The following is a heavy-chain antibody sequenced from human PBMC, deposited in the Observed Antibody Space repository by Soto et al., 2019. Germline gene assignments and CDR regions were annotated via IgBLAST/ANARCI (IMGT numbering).Heavy chain of an antibody. CDR2: ISYDGSNK. V-gene: IGHV3-30*03. CDR1: GFTFSSYG. J-gene: IGHJ5*02. D-gene: IGHD3-22*01. CDR3: ATEYYCDSSGYGRWCDP. Sequence: QVQLVESGGGVVQPGRSLRLSCAASGFTFSSYGMHWVRQAPGKGLEWVAVISYDGSNKYYADSVKGRFTISRDNSKKTLYLQMHSLRAEDTAVYYFATEYYCDSSGYGRWCDPWGQGTLVTVSS.